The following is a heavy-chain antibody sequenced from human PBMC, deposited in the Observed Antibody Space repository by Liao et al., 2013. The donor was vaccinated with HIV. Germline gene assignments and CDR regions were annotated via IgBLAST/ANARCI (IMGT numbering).Heavy chain of an antibody. J-gene: IGHJ3*02. CDR1: TGSITTYY. Sequence: QVHLHESGPGLVKPSETLSLTCTVSTGSITTYYWNWIRQPAGKGLEWIGRMYSTGATNYNPSLKTRLTMSIDTSRRQMYLTLTSVTAADSAVYFCARDFVASGFDIWGQGTMVTVSS. CDR2: MYSTGAT. CDR3: ARDFVASGFDI. V-gene: IGHV4-4*07. D-gene: IGHD2-21*01.